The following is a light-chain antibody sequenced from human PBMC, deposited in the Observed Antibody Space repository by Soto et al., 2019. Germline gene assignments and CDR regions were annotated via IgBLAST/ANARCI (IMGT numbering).Light chain of an antibody. CDR1: HNLFSSSNKKNF. Sequence: DIVVTQSPDYLAVSLGDRATINCKSSHNLFSSSNKKNFLGWYRQKPGQPPELLIYWASTRESGVPDRFSGSGSGTDFTLTISSLQAEDVAVYYCQQYYTSPFTFGPGTKVDIK. J-gene: IGKJ3*01. CDR2: WAS. V-gene: IGKV4-1*01. CDR3: QQYYTSPFT.